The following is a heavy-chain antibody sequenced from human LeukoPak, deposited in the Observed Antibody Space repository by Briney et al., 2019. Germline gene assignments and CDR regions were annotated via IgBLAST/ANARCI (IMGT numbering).Heavy chain of an antibody. V-gene: IGHV1-18*01. CDR3: ARAPQTVPGAMILY. Sequence: VASVKVSCKASGYTFTSYGISCVRQAPGQGLEWMGWISGYNDNTNYARKLQGRVTMTTDTSTSTAYMELRSLRSDDTAVYYCARAPQTVPGAMILYWGQGTLVTVSS. J-gene: IGHJ4*02. D-gene: IGHD2-2*01. CDR1: GYTFTSYG. CDR2: ISGYNDNT.